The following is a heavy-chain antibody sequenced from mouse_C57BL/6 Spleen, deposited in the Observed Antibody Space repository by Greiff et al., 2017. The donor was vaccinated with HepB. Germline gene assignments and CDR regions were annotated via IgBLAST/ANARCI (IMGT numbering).Heavy chain of an antibody. Sequence: QVQLQQPGAELVKPGASVKMSCKASGYTFTSYWITWVKQRPGQGLEWIGDIYPGSGSTNYNEKFKSKATLTVDTSSSTAYMQLSSLTSEDAAVYYCEREDSSEAWFAYWGQGTLVTVSA. CDR3: EREDSSEAWFAY. CDR2: IYPGSGST. V-gene: IGHV1-55*01. D-gene: IGHD3-2*02. CDR1: GYTFTSYW. J-gene: IGHJ3*01.